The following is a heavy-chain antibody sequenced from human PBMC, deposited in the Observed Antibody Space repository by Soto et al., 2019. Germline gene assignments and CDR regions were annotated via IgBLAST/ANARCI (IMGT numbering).Heavy chain of an antibody. CDR1: GGSFSGYY. CDR2: INHSGST. J-gene: IGHJ4*02. V-gene: IGHV4-34*01. D-gene: IGHD3-22*01. CDR3: ARGGITMIVVFDY. Sequence: PSETLSLTCAVYGGSFSGYYWSWIRQPPGKGLEWIGEINHSGSTNYNPSLKSRVTISVDTSKNQFSLKLSSVTAADTAVYYCARGGITMIVVFDYWGQGTLVTVSS.